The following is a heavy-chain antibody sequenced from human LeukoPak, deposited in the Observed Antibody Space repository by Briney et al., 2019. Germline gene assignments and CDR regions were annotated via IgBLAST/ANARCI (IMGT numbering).Heavy chain of an antibody. V-gene: IGHV3-9*01. CDR1: GFVVSTNY. CDR3: AKDMSPKLRFLEWLSNAFDI. D-gene: IGHD3-3*01. CDR2: ISWNSGSI. Sequence: GGSLRLSCAASGFVVSTNYMTWVRQPPGKGLEWVSGISWNSGSIGYADSVKGRFTISRDNAKNSLYLQMNSLRAEDTALYYCAKDMSPKLRFLEWLSNAFDIWGQGTMVTVSS. J-gene: IGHJ3*02.